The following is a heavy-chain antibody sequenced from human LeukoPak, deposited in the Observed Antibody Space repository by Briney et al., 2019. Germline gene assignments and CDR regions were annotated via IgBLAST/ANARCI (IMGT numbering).Heavy chain of an antibody. Sequence: PSETLSLTCAVYGGSFSGYYWSWIRQPPGKGLEWIGEINHSGSTNYNPSLKSRVTISVDTSKNQFSLKLSSVTAADTAVYCCARVARRWLQSTGGYFDYWGQGTLVTVSS. CDR1: GGSFSGYY. J-gene: IGHJ4*02. V-gene: IGHV4-34*01. CDR3: ARVARRWLQSTGGYFDY. D-gene: IGHD5-24*01. CDR2: INHSGST.